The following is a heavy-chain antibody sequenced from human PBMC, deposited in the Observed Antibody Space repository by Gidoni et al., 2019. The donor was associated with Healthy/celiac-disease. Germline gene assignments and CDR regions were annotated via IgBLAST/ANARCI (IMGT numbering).Heavy chain of an antibody. J-gene: IGHJ4*02. Sequence: EVQLVESGGGLVTPGGSLRLSCAASGFTFSNAWQSWVRQAPGMGLEWVGRSKSKTDSGTTDYAAPVKGRFTISRDDSKNTLYLQMNSLKTEDTAVYYCTTDRQDSSSWYRLIDYWGQGTLVTVSS. V-gene: IGHV3-15*01. D-gene: IGHD6-13*01. CDR1: GFTFSNAW. CDR2: SKSKTDSGTT. CDR3: TTDRQDSSSWYRLIDY.